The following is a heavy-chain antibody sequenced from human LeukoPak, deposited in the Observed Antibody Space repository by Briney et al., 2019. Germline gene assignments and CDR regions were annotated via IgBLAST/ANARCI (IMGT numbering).Heavy chain of an antibody. CDR3: AKGGKGGYFDY. CDR1: GFTVSNNY. V-gene: IGHV3-53*01. Sequence: GGSLRLSCVVSGFTVSNNYMKWVRQAPGKGLEWVSTIYGGGSTYYADSVRGRFTISRHNSKNTLYLQMNSLRAEDMAVYYCAKGGKGGYFDYWGQGTLVTVSS. CDR2: IYGGGST. D-gene: IGHD3-10*01. J-gene: IGHJ4*02.